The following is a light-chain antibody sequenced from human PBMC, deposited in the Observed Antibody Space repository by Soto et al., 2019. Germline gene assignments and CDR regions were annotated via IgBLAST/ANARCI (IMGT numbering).Light chain of an antibody. CDR2: GNS. Sequence: QSVLTQAPSVSGAPGQRVTISCTGSSSNIGAGYDVHWYQQLPGAAPKLLIYGNSNRPSGVPDRFSGSKSGTAAFLAITGLQAEDEADYYCQSYDSSLSGSVFGGGTKVTVL. V-gene: IGLV1-40*01. CDR3: QSYDSSLSGSV. J-gene: IGLJ2*01. CDR1: SSNIGAGYD.